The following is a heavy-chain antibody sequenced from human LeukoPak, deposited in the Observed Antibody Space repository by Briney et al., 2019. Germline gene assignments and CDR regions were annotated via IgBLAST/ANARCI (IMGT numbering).Heavy chain of an antibody. CDR2: IIPIFGTA. CDR1: GGTFCSYA. CDR3: AAYCSGGSCHGVFDY. Sequence: SVKVSCKASGGTFCSYAISWVRQAPGQGLEWMGGIIPIFGTANYAQKFQGRVTITADESTSTAYMELSSLRSEDTAVYYCAAYCSGGSCHGVFDYWGQGTLVTVSS. J-gene: IGHJ4*02. V-gene: IGHV1-69*01. D-gene: IGHD2-15*01.